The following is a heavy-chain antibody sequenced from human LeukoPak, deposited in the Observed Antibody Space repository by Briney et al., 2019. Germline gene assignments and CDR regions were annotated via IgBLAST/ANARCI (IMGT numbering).Heavy chain of an antibody. CDR3: AKVGSHFDY. D-gene: IGHD1-26*01. J-gene: IGHJ4*02. CDR1: GFTFSSYA. V-gene: IGHV3-30-3*01. Sequence: SGGSLRLSCAASGFTFSSYAMHWVRQAPGKGLEWVAVISYDGSNKYYADSVKGRFTISRDNSKNTLYLQMNSLRAEDTAVYYCAKVGSHFDYWGQGTLVTVSS. CDR2: ISYDGSNK.